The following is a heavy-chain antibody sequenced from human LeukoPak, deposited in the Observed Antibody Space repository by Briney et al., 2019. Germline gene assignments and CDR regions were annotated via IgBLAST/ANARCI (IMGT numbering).Heavy chain of an antibody. V-gene: IGHV1-46*01. CDR1: AYSY. J-gene: IGHJ6*03. Sequence: ASVKVSCKASAYSYMHWVRQAPGQGLEWMGIINPSGGTTNYAQRFQGRVTMTRDTSTSTVYMELSSLRSGDTAVYYCARSSGRSPNRDYMDVWGKGTTVTISS. CDR2: INPSGGTT. CDR3: ARSSGRSPNRDYMDV. D-gene: IGHD1-14*01.